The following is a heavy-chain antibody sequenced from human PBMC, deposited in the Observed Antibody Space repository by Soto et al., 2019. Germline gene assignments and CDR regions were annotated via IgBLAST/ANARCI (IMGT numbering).Heavy chain of an antibody. Sequence: GALRLSCAASGFTFSSYGMHWVRQAPGKGLEWVAVIWYDGSNKYYADSVKGRFTISRDNSKNTLYLQMNSLRAEDTAVYYCARGDLGWFGELSPSYYFDYWGQGTLVTVSS. D-gene: IGHD3-10*01. CDR2: IWYDGSNK. CDR1: GFTFSSYG. CDR3: ARGDLGWFGELSPSYYFDY. V-gene: IGHV3-33*01. J-gene: IGHJ4*02.